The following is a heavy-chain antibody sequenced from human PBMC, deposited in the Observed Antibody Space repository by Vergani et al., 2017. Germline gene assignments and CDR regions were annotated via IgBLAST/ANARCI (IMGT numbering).Heavy chain of an antibody. CDR2: LTGGGGST. CDR1: GFPFSTYA. CDR3: VKDAVSYENFFDS. V-gene: IGHV3-23*01. J-gene: IGHJ4*02. Sequence: EVQLLESGGSLKQPGGSVRLSCAASGFPFSTYAMHWVRQAPGKGLEWVSALTGGGGSTYYADSFKGRFIISRDNSRDTLYLQMNSLRPEDTATYYCVKDAVSYENFFDSWGQGTLVTVSS. D-gene: IGHD1-26*01.